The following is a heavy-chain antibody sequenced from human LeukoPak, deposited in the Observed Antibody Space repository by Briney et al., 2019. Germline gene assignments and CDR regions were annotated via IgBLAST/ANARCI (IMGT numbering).Heavy chain of an antibody. CDR1: GGSISSGYY. Sequence: EPSETLSLTCTVSGGSISSGYYWGWIRQPPGKGLEWIGSIYHSGSTYYNPSLKSRVTISVDTSKNQFSLKLSSVTAADTAVYYCARVSVGEDYWGQGTLVTVSS. CDR3: ARVSVGEDY. D-gene: IGHD2-2*01. J-gene: IGHJ4*02. CDR2: IYHSGST. V-gene: IGHV4-38-2*02.